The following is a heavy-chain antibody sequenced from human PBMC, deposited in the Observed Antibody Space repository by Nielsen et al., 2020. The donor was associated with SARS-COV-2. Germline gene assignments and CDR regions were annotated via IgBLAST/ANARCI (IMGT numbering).Heavy chain of an antibody. D-gene: IGHD5-24*01. Sequence: SETLSLTCTVSGDSIGGYYWSWIRQPPGKRLEWIGYMFYIGTANYNPSFQSRVNISVDTSKNQFSLKLSSVTAADTAIYYCARGGYNIYDFDYWGRGTLVTVSS. CDR2: MFYIGTA. CDR3: ARGGYNIYDFDY. CDR1: GDSIGGYY. J-gene: IGHJ4*02. V-gene: IGHV4-59*01.